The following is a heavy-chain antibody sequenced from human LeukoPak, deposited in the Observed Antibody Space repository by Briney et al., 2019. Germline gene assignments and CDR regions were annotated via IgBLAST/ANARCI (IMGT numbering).Heavy chain of an antibody. V-gene: IGHV1-2*02. CDR1: GYTFTGYY. CDR3: ARVVPSSHLAPYYYDSSGYYPFDY. CDR2: INPNSGGT. D-gene: IGHD3-22*01. Sequence: ASVKVSCKASGYTFTGYYMHWVRQAPGQGLEWMGWINPNSGGTNYAQKFQGRVTMTRDTSISTAYMELSRLRSDDTAVYYCARVVPSSHLAPYYYDSSGYYPFDYWGQGTLVTVSS. J-gene: IGHJ4*02.